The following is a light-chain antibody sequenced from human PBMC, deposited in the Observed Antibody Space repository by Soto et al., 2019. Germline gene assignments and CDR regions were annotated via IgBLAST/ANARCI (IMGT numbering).Light chain of an antibody. Sequence: QSVLTQPASVSGSPGQSITISCTGTSSDVGGYNYVSWYQQHPGKAPKLMIYDVSNRPSGVSNRFSGSKSGNTASLTISGLQAEDEADCSSYTSSSTLLYVFGTRTKLTVL. J-gene: IGLJ1*01. CDR3: SSYTSSSTLLYV. CDR2: DVS. CDR1: SSDVGGYNY. V-gene: IGLV2-14*01.